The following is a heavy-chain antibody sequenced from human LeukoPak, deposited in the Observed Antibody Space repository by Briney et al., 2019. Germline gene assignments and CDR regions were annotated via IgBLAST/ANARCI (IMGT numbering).Heavy chain of an antibody. J-gene: IGHJ4*02. D-gene: IGHD2/OR15-2a*01. CDR2: IIPIFGTA. CDR3: ARGGENYFDSAIDY. V-gene: IGHV1-69*13. Sequence: ASVKVSCKASGGTFSSYAISWVRQAPGQRLEWMGGIIPIFGTANYAQKFQGRVTITADESTSTAYLELSNLRSEDTAVYFCARGGENYFDSAIDYWGQGTLVTVSS. CDR1: GGTFSSYA.